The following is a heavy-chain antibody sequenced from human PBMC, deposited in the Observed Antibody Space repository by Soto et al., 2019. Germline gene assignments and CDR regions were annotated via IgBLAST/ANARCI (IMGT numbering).Heavy chain of an antibody. CDR2: ISWNSGSI. D-gene: IGHD1-7*01. J-gene: IGHJ6*02. CDR1: GFTFDDYA. V-gene: IGHV3-9*01. CDR3: ANAPVLELRHYYYGMDV. Sequence: EVQLVESGGGLVQPGRSLRLSCAASGFTFDDYAMHWVRQAPGKGLEWVSGISWNSGSIGYADSVKGRLTISRDNAKTSLNLQMYSLRAEDTALYYRANAPVLELRHYYYGMDVWGQGTTVTVSS.